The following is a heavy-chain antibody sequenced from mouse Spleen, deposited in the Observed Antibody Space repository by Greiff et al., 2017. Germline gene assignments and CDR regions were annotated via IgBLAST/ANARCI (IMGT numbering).Heavy chain of an antibody. CDR1: GYTFTDYN. J-gene: IGHJ2*01. CDR3: ARSPIYYYGSSWDY. D-gene: IGHD1-1*01. V-gene: IGHV1-22*01. CDR2: INPNNGGT. Sequence: VQLKQSGPELVKPGASVKMSCKASGYTFTDYNMHWVKQSHGKSLEWIGYINPNNGGTSYNQKFKGKATLTVNKSSSTAYMELRSLTSEDSAVYYCARSPIYYYGSSWDYWGQGTTLTVSS.